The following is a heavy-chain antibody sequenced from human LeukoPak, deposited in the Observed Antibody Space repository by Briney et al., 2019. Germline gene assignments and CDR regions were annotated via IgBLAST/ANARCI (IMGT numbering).Heavy chain of an antibody. J-gene: IGHJ3*02. CDR2: INPNSGGT. CDR1: GYTFTGYH. Sequence: GASVKVSCKASGYTFTGYHIHWVRQAPGQGPEWMAWINPNSGGTKYAQKFQGRVTMTRDTSISTAYMEMSRLTSDDTAVYYCVKGWDSSGYYAFDIWGQGTMVTVSP. CDR3: VKGWDSSGYYAFDI. V-gene: IGHV1-2*02. D-gene: IGHD3-22*01.